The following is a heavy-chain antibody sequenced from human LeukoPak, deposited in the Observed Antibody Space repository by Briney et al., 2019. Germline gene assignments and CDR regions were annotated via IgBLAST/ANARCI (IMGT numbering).Heavy chain of an antibody. CDR1: GFTFSSYS. CDR3: SKAHFDGSGSYGFAP. J-gene: IGHJ5*02. Sequence: PGGSLRLSCAASGFTFSSYSMNWVRQAPGKGLEWVSAISGSGGSTYYADSVKGWFTISRDTYKNTFYLKMNSLTAEHAAVYYLSKAHFDGSGSYGFAPWGQGTLVTVSS. D-gene: IGHD3-10*01. CDR2: ISGSGGST. V-gene: IGHV3-23*01.